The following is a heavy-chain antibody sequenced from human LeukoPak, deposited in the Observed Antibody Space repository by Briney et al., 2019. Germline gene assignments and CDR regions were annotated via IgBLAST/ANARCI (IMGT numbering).Heavy chain of an antibody. V-gene: IGHV4-30-4*01. CDR1: GGSISSGDYY. Sequence: PSETLSLTCTVSGGSISSGDYYWSWIRQPPGKGLEWIAYMYYCGSTYYNPSLKSRVTMPADTSKNQLSLKLSSVTAADTAVYYCARPYYYDSRIDPWGQGILVTVSS. D-gene: IGHD3-22*01. J-gene: IGHJ5*02. CDR3: ARPYYYDSRIDP. CDR2: MYYCGST.